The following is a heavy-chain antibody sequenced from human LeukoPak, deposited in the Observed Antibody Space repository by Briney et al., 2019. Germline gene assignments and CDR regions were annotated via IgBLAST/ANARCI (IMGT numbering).Heavy chain of an antibody. J-gene: IGHJ5*02. V-gene: IGHV4-34*01. Sequence: KPSETLSLTCAVYGGSFSGYYWSWSRQPPGKGLEWIGEINHSGSTNYNPSLKSRVTISVDTFKNQFSLKLSSVTAADTAVYYCARGIVPLMVRGVRANFWFDPWGQGTLVTVSS. CDR3: ARGIVPLMVRGVRANFWFDP. CDR1: GGSFSGYY. CDR2: INHSGST. D-gene: IGHD3-10*01.